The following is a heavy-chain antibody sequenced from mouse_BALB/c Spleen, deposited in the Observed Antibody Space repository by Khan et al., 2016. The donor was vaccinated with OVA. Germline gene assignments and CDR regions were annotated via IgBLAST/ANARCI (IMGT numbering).Heavy chain of an antibody. CDR3: ARDYGRIFWFSH. CDR2: INPYNDGA. D-gene: IGHD1-1*01. CDR1: GYSFTNYI. V-gene: IGHV1S136*01. Sequence: VQLQQSGPELVKPGASVKISCQASGYSFTNYIIHWVKQKPGQGLEWIGYINPYNDGAKYNEKFKGKATLTSDKSSSTAYMELSGLTFEDSAVYYCARDYGRIFWFSHWGQGTLVTVSA. J-gene: IGHJ3*01.